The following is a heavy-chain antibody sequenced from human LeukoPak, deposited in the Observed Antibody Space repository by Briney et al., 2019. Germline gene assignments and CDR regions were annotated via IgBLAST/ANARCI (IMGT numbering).Heavy chain of an antibody. CDR1: GFIFSSYW. CDR3: AGHFASGRFHYYYMDV. V-gene: IGHV3-74*01. Sequence: GGSLRLSCEASGFIFSSYWMHWVRQAPGKGLAWVSRIKSDGSSTIYADFVKGRFTISRDSAKNTLYLQMNSLRVDDTAVYYCAGHFASGRFHYYYMDVWGKGTTVTVSS. J-gene: IGHJ6*03. D-gene: IGHD3-10*01. CDR2: IKSDGSST.